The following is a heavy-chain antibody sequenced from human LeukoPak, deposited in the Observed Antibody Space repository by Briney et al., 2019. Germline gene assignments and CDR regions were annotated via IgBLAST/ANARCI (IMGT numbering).Heavy chain of an antibody. Sequence: SVKVSCKASGGTFSSYAISWVRQAPGQGLEWMGRIIPILGTANYAQKFQGRVTITADKSTSTAYMELSSLRSEDTAVYYCAAMGGYCSGGSCYNWGQGTLATVSS. CDR2: IIPILGTA. D-gene: IGHD2-15*01. V-gene: IGHV1-69*04. CDR1: GGTFSSYA. CDR3: AAMGGYCSGGSCYN. J-gene: IGHJ4*02.